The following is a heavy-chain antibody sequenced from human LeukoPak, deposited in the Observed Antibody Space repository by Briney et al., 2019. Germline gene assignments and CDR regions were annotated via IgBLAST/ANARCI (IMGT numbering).Heavy chain of an antibody. CDR2: ISGDGGST. Sequence: GGSLRLSCAASGFTFDDYAMHWVRQAPGKGLEWVSLISGDGGSTYYADSVKGRFTISRDNSKNSLYLQMNSLRTEDTALHYCAKLFGVGAPEQFDYWGQGTLVTVSS. D-gene: IGHD1-26*01. V-gene: IGHV3-43*02. J-gene: IGHJ4*02. CDR1: GFTFDDYA. CDR3: AKLFGVGAPEQFDY.